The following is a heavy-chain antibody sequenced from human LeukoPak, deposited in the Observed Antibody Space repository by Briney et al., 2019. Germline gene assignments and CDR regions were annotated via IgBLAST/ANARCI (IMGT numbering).Heavy chain of an antibody. CDR1: RFTFDDYA. J-gene: IGHJ4*02. CDR3: AKGTEYSSSSWPDY. D-gene: IGHD6-6*01. Sequence: SLRLSCAASRFTFDDYAMHWLRHAPGKGLESVSGISWNSGSIGYADSVKGRFTISRDNAKNSLYLQMNRLRAEDMALYYCAKGTEYSSSSWPDYWGQGTLVTVSS. CDR2: ISWNSGSI. V-gene: IGHV3-9*03.